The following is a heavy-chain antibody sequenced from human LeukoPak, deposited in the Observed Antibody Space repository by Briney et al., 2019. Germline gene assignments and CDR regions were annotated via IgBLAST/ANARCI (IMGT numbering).Heavy chain of an antibody. V-gene: IGHV4-59*01. D-gene: IGHD3-3*01. CDR2: IYYSGST. J-gene: IGHJ4*02. CDR3: ARGNTIFGVVISFDY. CDR1: GGSISSYY. Sequence: SETLSLTCTVSGGSISSYYWSWLRQPPGKGLEWIAFIYYSGSTNYNPSLKSRVTISVDTSKNQFSLKLSSVTAADTAVYYCARGNTIFGVVISFDYWGQGTLVTVSS.